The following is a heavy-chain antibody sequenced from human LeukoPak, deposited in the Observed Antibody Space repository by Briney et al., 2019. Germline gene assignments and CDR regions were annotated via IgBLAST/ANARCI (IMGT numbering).Heavy chain of an antibody. CDR1: GGSISSYY. J-gene: IGHJ6*03. CDR2: IYNSGTT. D-gene: IGHD2-8*01. CDR3: ARDRGYCTNGVCYTRYYMDV. Sequence: SETLSLXCTVSGGSISSYYWSWVRRSPGKGLEWIGYIYNSGTTDYNPSLKSRVTISVDTSRNQFSLKLSSVTAVDTAIYYCARDRGYCTNGVCYTRYYMDVWGKGTTATVSS. V-gene: IGHV4-59*01.